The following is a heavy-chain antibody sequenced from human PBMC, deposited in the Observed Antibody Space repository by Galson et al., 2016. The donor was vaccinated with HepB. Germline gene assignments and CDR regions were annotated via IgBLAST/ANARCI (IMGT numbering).Heavy chain of an antibody. V-gene: IGHV3-53*01. CDR2: IYSGGST. D-gene: IGHD5-12*01. CDR3: AREGYTGYVSHGLDV. J-gene: IGHJ6*02. CDR1: GLTVSSNY. Sequence: SLRLSCAASGLTVSSNYTSWVRQAPGKGLEWLSVIYSGGSTFYADSVKGRFTISSDNSKNTVYLQMNSLRGDDTAVYYCAREGYTGYVSHGLDVWGQGTTVTVSS.